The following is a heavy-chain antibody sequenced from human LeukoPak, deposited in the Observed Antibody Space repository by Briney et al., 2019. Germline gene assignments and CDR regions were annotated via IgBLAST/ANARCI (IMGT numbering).Heavy chain of an antibody. D-gene: IGHD3-3*01. CDR2: IYTSGST. Sequence: SETLSLTCTVSGGSISSYYWSWIRQPAGKGLEWIGRIYTSGSTNYNPSLKSRVTMSVDTSKNQFSLKLSSVTAADTAVYYCASGVVTGGYYNYYMDVWGKGTTVTVSS. CDR1: GGSISSYY. V-gene: IGHV4-4*07. J-gene: IGHJ6*03. CDR3: ASGVVTGGYYNYYMDV.